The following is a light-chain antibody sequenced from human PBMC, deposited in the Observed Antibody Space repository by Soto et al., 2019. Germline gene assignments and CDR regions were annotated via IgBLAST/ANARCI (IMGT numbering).Light chain of an antibody. CDR3: AAWDGSLSAWV. CDR1: SSNIGTNY. CDR2: RND. J-gene: IGLJ3*02. Sequence: QSVVTQPPSASGTPGQRVTISCSGSSSNIGTNYAYWFQQLPGTAPKLLIYRNDQRPSGVPDRFSGSKSGTSASLAISGLQSEDEADYYCAAWDGSLSAWVFGGGTKVTVL. V-gene: IGLV1-47*01.